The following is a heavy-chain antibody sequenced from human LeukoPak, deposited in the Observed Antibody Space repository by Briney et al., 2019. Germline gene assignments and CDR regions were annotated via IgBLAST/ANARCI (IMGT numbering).Heavy chain of an antibody. CDR2: IYYSGST. CDR1: GGSISNYY. Sequence: SETLSLTCTVSGGSISNYYWSCIRQPPGKGLEWIGYIYYSGSTNYNPSLKSRVTTSVDTSKNQFSLKLSSVTAADTAVYYCARTTEGGYTYGYFYYYYMDVWGKGTTVTISS. D-gene: IGHD5-18*01. V-gene: IGHV4-59*01. CDR3: ARTTEGGYTYGYFYYYYMDV. J-gene: IGHJ6*03.